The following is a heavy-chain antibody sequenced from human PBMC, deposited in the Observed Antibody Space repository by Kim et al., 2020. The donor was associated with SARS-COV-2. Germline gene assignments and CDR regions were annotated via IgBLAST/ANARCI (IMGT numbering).Heavy chain of an antibody. CDR2: INPNSGGT. J-gene: IGHJ6*02. CDR1: GYTFTGYY. V-gene: IGHV1-2*06. D-gene: IGHD2-21*02. Sequence: ASVKVSCKASGYTFTGYYMHWVRQAPGQGLEWMGRINPNSGGTNYAQKFQGRVTMTRDTSISTAYMELSRLRSDDTAVYYCARDPDVVVTAIHYYYYGMDVWGQGTTVTVSS. CDR3: ARDPDVVVTAIHYYYYGMDV.